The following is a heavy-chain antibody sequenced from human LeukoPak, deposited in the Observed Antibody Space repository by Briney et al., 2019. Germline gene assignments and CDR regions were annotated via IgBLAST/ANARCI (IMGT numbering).Heavy chain of an antibody. CDR3: ASSLFRVSGYYTMDYYYYGMDV. J-gene: IGHJ6*02. V-gene: IGHV4-59*01. D-gene: IGHD3-3*01. Sequence: PSETLSLTCSVSGGPISSYYWSWIRQPPGRGLEWIGYIYYRGSTNYNPSLKSRVTISVDTSKNQFSLKLSSVTAADTAVYYCASSLFRVSGYYTMDYYYYGMDVWGQGTTVTVSS. CDR2: IYYRGST. CDR1: GGPISSYY.